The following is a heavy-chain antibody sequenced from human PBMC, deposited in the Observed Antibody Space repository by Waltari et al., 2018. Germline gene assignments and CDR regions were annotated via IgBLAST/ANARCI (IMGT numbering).Heavy chain of an antibody. D-gene: IGHD2-8*02. CDR1: GGSVSGYY. V-gene: IGHV4-34*02. Sequence: QVQLQQWGAGQLQPSETLSLTCAVYGGSVSGYYWGWIRHPPGKGLVWIGEINHNGNGNYNPSLRSRVTMLIDTSRSQFSLKVNSVTAADTAVYYCVRLEDCSGPGGNCYSGDSFALDVWGQGTTVTVSS. CDR3: VRLEDCSGPGGNCYSGDSFALDV. CDR2: INHNGNG. J-gene: IGHJ6*02.